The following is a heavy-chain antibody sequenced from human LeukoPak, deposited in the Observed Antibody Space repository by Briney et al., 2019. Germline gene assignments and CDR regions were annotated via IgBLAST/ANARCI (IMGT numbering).Heavy chain of an antibody. Sequence: SETLSLTCTVSGGSISSGSYYWSWIRQPAGKGLEWIGRIYTSGSTNYNPSLKSRVTISVDTSKNQFSLKLSSVTAADTAVYYCARDAAAFDAFDIWGQGTMVTVSS. D-gene: IGHD2-2*01. J-gene: IGHJ3*02. V-gene: IGHV4-61*02. CDR2: IYTSGST. CDR1: GGSISSGSYY. CDR3: ARDAAAFDAFDI.